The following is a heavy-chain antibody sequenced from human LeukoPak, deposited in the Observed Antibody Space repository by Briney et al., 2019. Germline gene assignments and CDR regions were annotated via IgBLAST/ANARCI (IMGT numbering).Heavy chain of an antibody. CDR1: GGSISRSYYY. CDR2: IYYSGNT. V-gene: IGHV4-39*02. CDR3: ARDSGSYYLGAFDI. D-gene: IGHD1-26*01. Sequence: SETLSLTCSVSGGSISRSYYYWGWIRQPPGKGLEWIGTIYYSGNTFYNPSLKSRVTISVDTSINHFSLTLTSLTAADTAVYYCARDSGSYYLGAFDIWGQGTMVTVSS. J-gene: IGHJ3*02.